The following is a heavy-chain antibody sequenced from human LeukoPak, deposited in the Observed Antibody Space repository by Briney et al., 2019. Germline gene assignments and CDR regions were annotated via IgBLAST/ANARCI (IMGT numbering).Heavy chain of an antibody. V-gene: IGHV3-53*01. CDR1: GFTVSSNY. CDR2: VYSGGST. J-gene: IGHJ4*02. D-gene: IGHD3-10*01. CDR3: ARSDDTVRAVY. Sequence: GGSLRLSCAASGFTVSSNYMSWVRQAPGKGLEWVSVVYSGGSTYYADSVKGRFTISRDNSKNTLYLQMNSLRAEDTAVYYCARSDDTVRAVYWGQGTLVTVSS.